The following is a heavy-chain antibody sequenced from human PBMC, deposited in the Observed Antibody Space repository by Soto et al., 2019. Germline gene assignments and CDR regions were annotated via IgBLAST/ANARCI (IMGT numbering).Heavy chain of an antibody. CDR3: GRGSRYGPAGGGDY. Sequence: SETLSLTCAVYGGSFSGYYWSWIRQPPGKGLEWIGEINHSGSTNYNPSLKSRVTISVDTSKNQFSLKLSSVTAADTAVYYCGRGSRYGPAGGGDYWGQGTLVTVSS. CDR2: INHSGST. D-gene: IGHD1-1*01. CDR1: GGSFSGYY. J-gene: IGHJ4*02. V-gene: IGHV4-34*01.